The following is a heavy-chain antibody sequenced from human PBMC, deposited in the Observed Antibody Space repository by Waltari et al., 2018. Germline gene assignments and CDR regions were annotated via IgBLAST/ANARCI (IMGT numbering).Heavy chain of an antibody. CDR2: IYSGGIT. J-gene: IGHJ4*02. Sequence: LIQPGGSLRLSCAASGFTVSSSYMNWVRQAPGKGLEWVSVIYSGGITYYADSVKGRFTISRDNSKNTLYLQMNSLRAEDTAMYYCARNAYGKWGQGTLVTVSS. V-gene: IGHV3-53*01. CDR1: GFTVSSSY. CDR3: ARNAYGK. D-gene: IGHD4-17*01.